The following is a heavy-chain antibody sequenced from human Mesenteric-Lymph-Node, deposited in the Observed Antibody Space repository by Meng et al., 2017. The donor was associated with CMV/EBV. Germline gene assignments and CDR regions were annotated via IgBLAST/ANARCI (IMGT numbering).Heavy chain of an antibody. CDR2: VRSKANSYAT. Sequence: GESLKISCAASGFILSGAAMHWVRQASGKGLEWVGRVRSKANSYATTYAASVKGRFTISRDDSKSVTYVQLKSLKTEDTAVYYCTTDNRGYCSSTSCDEPVDYWGQGTLVTVSS. J-gene: IGHJ4*02. V-gene: IGHV3-73*01. D-gene: IGHD2-2*01. CDR3: TTDNRGYCSSTSCDEPVDY. CDR1: GFILSGAA.